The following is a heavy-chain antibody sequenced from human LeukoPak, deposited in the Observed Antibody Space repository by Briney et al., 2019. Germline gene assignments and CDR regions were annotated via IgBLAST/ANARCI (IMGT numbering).Heavy chain of an antibody. J-gene: IGHJ4*02. V-gene: IGHV3-30*04. CDR1: GFTFSASS. CDR3: ARDHQVSYFDY. Sequence: GRSLRLSCAASGFTFSASSMHWVRQAPGKGLEWVALISDDGSNESFADSVKGRFTISRDNSKNTLYLQMNSLRTDDTAVYYCARDHQVSYFDYWGQGTLVTVS. CDR2: ISDDGSNE. D-gene: IGHD6-6*01.